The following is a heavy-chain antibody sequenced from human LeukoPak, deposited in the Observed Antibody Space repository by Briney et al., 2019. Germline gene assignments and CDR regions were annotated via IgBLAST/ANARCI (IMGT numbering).Heavy chain of an antibody. Sequence: GGSLRLSCAASGFSFSTYAMHWVRQAPGKGLEWVAVIWYDRTNRYYADSVKGRFTISRDNSKNTLYLQMSSLRAEDTAVYYCARDRLTTVTTFHFDYWGQGTLVTVSS. CDR1: GFSFSTYA. CDR3: ARDRLTTVTTFHFDY. V-gene: IGHV3-33*01. CDR2: IWYDRTNR. J-gene: IGHJ4*02. D-gene: IGHD4-17*01.